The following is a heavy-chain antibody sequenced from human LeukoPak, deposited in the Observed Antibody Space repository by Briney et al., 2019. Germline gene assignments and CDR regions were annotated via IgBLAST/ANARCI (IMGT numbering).Heavy chain of an antibody. J-gene: IGHJ5*02. CDR3: TRQAVPAGIWFDL. CDR2: IYPGDSDT. Sequence: GESLKISCKGSGYSFTSYWIGWVRQMPGKGLEWMGIIYPGDSDTRYSPSFQGQVTISADKSISTAYLQWSSLKASDTAMYYCTRQAVPAGIWFDLWGHGTLVTVSS. CDR1: GYSFTSYW. V-gene: IGHV5-51*01. D-gene: IGHD2-2*01.